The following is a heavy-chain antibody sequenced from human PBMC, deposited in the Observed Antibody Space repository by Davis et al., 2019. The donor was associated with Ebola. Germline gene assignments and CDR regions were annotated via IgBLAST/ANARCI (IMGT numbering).Heavy chain of an antibody. CDR1: GFTFSSYW. J-gene: IGHJ4*02. Sequence: HTGGSLRLSCAASGFTFSSYWMHWVRQAPGKGLVWVSRINSDGSSTSYADSVKGRFTISRDNAKNTLYLQMNSLRAEDTAVYYCAKDLWQVSMIVVVTSFDYWGQGTLVTVSS. CDR3: AKDLWQVSMIVVVTSFDY. CDR2: INSDGSST. D-gene: IGHD3-22*01. V-gene: IGHV3-74*01.